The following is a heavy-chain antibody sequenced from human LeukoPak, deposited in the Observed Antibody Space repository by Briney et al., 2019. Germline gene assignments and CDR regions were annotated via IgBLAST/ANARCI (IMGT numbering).Heavy chain of an antibody. Sequence: GGSLRLSCAASGFTFSSYSMNWVRQAPGKGLEWGSYMSSSSSTIYYADSVKGRFTISRDNAKNSLYLQMNSLRAEDTAVYYCAREFSGSNYGFPFDYWGQGTLVTVSS. CDR1: GFTFSSYS. CDR2: MSSSSSTI. V-gene: IGHV3-48*01. D-gene: IGHD1-26*01. J-gene: IGHJ4*02. CDR3: AREFSGSNYGFPFDY.